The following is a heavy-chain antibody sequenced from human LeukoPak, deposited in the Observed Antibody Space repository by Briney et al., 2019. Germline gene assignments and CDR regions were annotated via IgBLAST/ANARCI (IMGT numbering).Heavy chain of an antibody. D-gene: IGHD6-13*01. CDR1: GFTFSSYS. V-gene: IGHV3-21*01. Sequence: GGSLRLSCAASGFTFSSYSMNWVRQAPGKGLEWVSSISSSSSYIYYADSVKGRFTISRDNAKNSLYLQMNSLRAEDTAVYYCARYSSSWYPYAFDIWGQGTMVTVSS. CDR2: ISSSSSYI. J-gene: IGHJ3*02. CDR3: ARYSSSWYPYAFDI.